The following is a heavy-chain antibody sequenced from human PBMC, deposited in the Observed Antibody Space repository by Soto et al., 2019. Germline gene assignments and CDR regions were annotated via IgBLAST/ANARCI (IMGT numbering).Heavy chain of an antibody. CDR3: ARHSTDSSSWSYFDY. Sequence: GESLKISCKGSGYSFTSYWISWVRQMPGKGLDWMGRIDPSDSYTNYSPSFQGHVTISADKSISTAYLQWSSLKASDTAMYYCARHSTDSSSWSYFDYWGQGTLVTVSS. J-gene: IGHJ4*02. V-gene: IGHV5-10-1*01. D-gene: IGHD6-13*01. CDR1: GYSFTSYW. CDR2: IDPSDSYT.